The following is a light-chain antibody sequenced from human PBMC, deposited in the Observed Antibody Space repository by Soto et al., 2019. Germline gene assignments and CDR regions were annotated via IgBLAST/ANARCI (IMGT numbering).Light chain of an antibody. V-gene: IGLV2-8*01. CDR1: SSDVGGYNY. Sequence: QSALTQPPSASGSPGQSVTISCTGTSSDVGGYNYVSWYQQHPGKAPKLMIYEVSKRSSGVPDRFSGSKSGNTASLTVSGLQAEDEAEYYCSSYAGSNNLFGGGTKLTVL. J-gene: IGLJ2*01. CDR2: EVS. CDR3: SSYAGSNNL.